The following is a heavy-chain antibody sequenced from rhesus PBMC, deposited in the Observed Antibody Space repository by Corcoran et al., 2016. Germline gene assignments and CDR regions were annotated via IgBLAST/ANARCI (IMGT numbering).Heavy chain of an antibody. J-gene: IGHJ4*01. D-gene: IGHD1-44*02. Sequence: QVQLVQSGAEVKKPGSSGKVSCQASGYTFTDHYIHWVRQAPGQGLEWVGEINPTTGVTKYAQRFQGRVTVTSDTSTSTAYMELNSLRSEDTAIYYCERGDHLFDYWGQGVLVTVSS. CDR2: INPTTGVT. CDR3: ERGDHLFDY. CDR1: GYTFTDHY. V-gene: IGHV1-138*01.